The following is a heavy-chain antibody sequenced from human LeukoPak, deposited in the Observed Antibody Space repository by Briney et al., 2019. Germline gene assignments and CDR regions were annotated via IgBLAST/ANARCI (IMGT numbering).Heavy chain of an antibody. J-gene: IGHJ5*02. V-gene: IGHV3-30*02. D-gene: IGHD2-2*01. CDR2: IRNDGNNK. Sequence: PGGSLRLSCAASGFIFKTFGMHWVRQAPGKGLEWVAFIRNDGNNKHYADSVKGRFTISRDNTKNTLYLQMNSLRSEDTAVYYCARRACSSTSCYAYNWFDPWGQGTLVTVSS. CDR1: GFIFKTFG. CDR3: ARRACSSTSCYAYNWFDP.